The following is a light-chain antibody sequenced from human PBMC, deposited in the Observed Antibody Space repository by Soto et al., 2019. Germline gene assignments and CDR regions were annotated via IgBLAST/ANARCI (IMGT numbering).Light chain of an antibody. V-gene: IGKV3-20*01. J-gene: IGKJ3*01. CDR2: GAS. CDR1: QSVSGTY. CDR3: QQYGSSPRT. Sequence: EIVLTQSPDTLSLSPGERATLSCRASQSVSGTYLTWYQQKPGQAPRLLIYGASSRATGIPYRFSGSGSGTEFTLTISRLEPEDFAVYYCQQYGSSPRTFGPGTKVDIK.